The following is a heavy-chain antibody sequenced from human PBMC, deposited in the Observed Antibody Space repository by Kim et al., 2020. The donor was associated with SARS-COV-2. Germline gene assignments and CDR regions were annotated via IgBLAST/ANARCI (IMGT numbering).Heavy chain of an antibody. CDR3: VKDRGGGWAWGYYDGLDV. CDR2: INGEATNT. CDR1: GFTFEDSA. J-gene: IGHJ6*02. V-gene: IGHV3-43*02. D-gene: IGHD6-19*01. Sequence: GGSLRLSCAASGFTFEDSAMHWVRQVPGKGLEWVSVINGEATNTYYAESVKGRFTMSRDNSKNSLYLQMDSLRSDDSGLYYCVKDRGGGWAWGYYDGLDVWGQGTTVTVSS.